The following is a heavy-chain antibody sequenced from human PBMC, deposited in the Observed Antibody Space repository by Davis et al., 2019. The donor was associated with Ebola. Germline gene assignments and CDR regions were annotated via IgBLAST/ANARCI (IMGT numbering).Heavy chain of an antibody. CDR3: ARDESIAVAGPRGWFAP. Sequence: SETLSLTCTVSGGSISGDYWSWIRQPPGKGLEWIGYIYYSGSTNYNPSLKSRVTISVDTSKNQFSLQLNSVTPEDTAVYYCARDESIAVAGPRGWFAPWGQGTLVTVSS. J-gene: IGHJ5*02. D-gene: IGHD6-19*01. V-gene: IGHV4-59*12. CDR1: GGSISGDY. CDR2: IYYSGST.